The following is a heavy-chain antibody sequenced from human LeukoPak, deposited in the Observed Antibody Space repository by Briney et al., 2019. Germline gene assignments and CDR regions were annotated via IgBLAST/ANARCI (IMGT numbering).Heavy chain of an antibody. J-gene: IGHJ4*02. D-gene: IGHD6-13*01. V-gene: IGHV1-69*06. CDR2: IIPIFGTA. Sequence: SVKVSCKASGGTFSSYAISWVRQAPGQGLEWMGGIIPIFGTANYAQKFQGRATITADKSTSTAYMELSSLRSEDTAVYYCASQIGDSSSPPDWGQGTLVTVSS. CDR1: GGTFSSYA. CDR3: ASQIGDSSSPPD.